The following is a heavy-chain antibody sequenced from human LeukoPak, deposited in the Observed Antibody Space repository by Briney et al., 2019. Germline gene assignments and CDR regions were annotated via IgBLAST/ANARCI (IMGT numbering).Heavy chain of an antibody. CDR2: IYPGDSDT. Sequence: GESLKTSCKGSGYSFTSYWIGWVRQMPGKGLEWMGIIYPGDSDTRYSPSFQGQVTISADKSISTAYLQWSSLKASDTAMYYCAKHGLKGYCSSTSCYPLLYHFDYWGQGTLVTVSS. D-gene: IGHD2-2*01. CDR3: AKHGLKGYCSSTSCYPLLYHFDY. J-gene: IGHJ4*02. V-gene: IGHV5-51*01. CDR1: GYSFTSYW.